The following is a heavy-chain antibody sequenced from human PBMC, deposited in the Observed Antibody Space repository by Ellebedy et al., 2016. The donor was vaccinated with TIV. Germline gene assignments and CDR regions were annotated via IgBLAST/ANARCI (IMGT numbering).Heavy chain of an antibody. Sequence: GESLKISCAASGFTFSTYGMHWVRQAPGKGLECVAIISFDGSTTYYADSVKGRFTISRDNSKNTLYLQINSLRAEDTAVYYCARSGEHDTWGQGTLVTVSS. CDR2: ISFDGSTT. D-gene: IGHD1-26*01. J-gene: IGHJ5*02. V-gene: IGHV3-30*03. CDR3: ARSGEHDT. CDR1: GFTFSTYG.